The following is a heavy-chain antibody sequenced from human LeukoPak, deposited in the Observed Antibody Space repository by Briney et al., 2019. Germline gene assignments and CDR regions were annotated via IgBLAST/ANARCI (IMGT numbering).Heavy chain of an antibody. CDR3: AKAPVTTCSGAYCYPFDY. Sequence: GGSLRLSCAASGFTFSSYEMNWVRQAPGKGLEWVSYISSSGRTMYYADSVKGRFTISRDSSKNTLYLQMNSLRAGDAAVYYCAKAPVTTCSGAYCYPFDYWSQGTLVTVSS. J-gene: IGHJ4*02. CDR1: GFTFSSYE. D-gene: IGHD2-15*01. V-gene: IGHV3-48*03. CDR2: ISSSGRTM.